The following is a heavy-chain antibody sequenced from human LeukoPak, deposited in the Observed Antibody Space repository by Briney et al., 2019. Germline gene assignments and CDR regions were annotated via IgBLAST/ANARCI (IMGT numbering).Heavy chain of an antibody. Sequence: GGSLRLSCAASGFTFSVYSMSWVRQAPGKGLEWVSSISHDSNYIYYADSVEGRFTISRDNAKNSLYLQMNSLRAEDTAVYYCAKSSGQSEYYFDYWGQGTLVTVSS. CDR1: GFTFSVYS. CDR3: AKSSGQSEYYFDY. D-gene: IGHD3-22*01. J-gene: IGHJ4*02. V-gene: IGHV3-21*01. CDR2: ISHDSNYI.